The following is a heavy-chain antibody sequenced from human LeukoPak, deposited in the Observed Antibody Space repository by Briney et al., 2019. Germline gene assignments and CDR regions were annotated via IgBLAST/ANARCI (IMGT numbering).Heavy chain of an antibody. CDR2: IRYDGSNK. D-gene: IGHD6-13*01. Sequence: GGSLRLSCAASGFTFSSNSMNWVRQAPGKGLEWVAFIRYDGSNKYYADSVKGRFTISRDNSKNTLYLQMNSLRAEDTAVYYCAKSPGHSSSWRFDYWGQGTLVTVSS. CDR3: AKSPGHSSSWRFDY. J-gene: IGHJ4*02. CDR1: GFTFSSNS. V-gene: IGHV3-30*02.